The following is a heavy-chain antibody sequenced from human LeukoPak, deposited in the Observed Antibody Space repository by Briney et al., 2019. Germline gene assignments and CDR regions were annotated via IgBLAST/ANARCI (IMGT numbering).Heavy chain of an antibody. D-gene: IGHD3-22*01. V-gene: IGHV5-51*01. Sequence: GESLKISCKGSGYSFTSYWIGWVRQMPGKGLEWMGIIYPGDSDTRYSPSFQGQVTISADKSISTAYLQWSSLKASDTAMYYCASTSNYYDSSGYAFDIWGQGTMVTVSS. CDR1: GYSFTSYW. J-gene: IGHJ3*02. CDR3: ASTSNYYDSSGYAFDI. CDR2: IYPGDSDT.